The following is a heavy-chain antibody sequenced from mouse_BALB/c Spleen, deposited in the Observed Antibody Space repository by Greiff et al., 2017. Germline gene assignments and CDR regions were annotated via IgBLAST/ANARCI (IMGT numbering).Heavy chain of an antibody. CDR3: ARSLFAY. J-gene: IGHJ3*01. V-gene: IGHV14-3*02. CDR1: GFNIKDTS. D-gene: IGHD6-2*01. CDR2: IDPANGNT. Sequence: VQLQQSGAELVKPGASVKLSCTASGFNIKDTSMHWVKQRPEQGLEWIGRIDPANGNTKYDPKFQGKATITADTSSNTAYLQLSSLTSEDTAVYYCARSLFAYWGQGTLVTVSA.